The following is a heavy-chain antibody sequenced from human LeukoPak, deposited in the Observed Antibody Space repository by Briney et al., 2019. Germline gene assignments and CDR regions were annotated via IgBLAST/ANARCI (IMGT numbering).Heavy chain of an antibody. D-gene: IGHD3-10*01. Sequence: SETLSLTCTVSGGSITSYSYGSWIRQTPGKGLEWIGNINYNGNTNYNPSLKSRITISSDTSKNQFSLKLRSVTAADTAVYYCARVHGSGSYGDWGQGALVTVSS. CDR3: ARVHGSGSYGD. V-gene: IGHV4-59*01. CDR1: GGSITSYS. CDR2: INYNGNT. J-gene: IGHJ4*02.